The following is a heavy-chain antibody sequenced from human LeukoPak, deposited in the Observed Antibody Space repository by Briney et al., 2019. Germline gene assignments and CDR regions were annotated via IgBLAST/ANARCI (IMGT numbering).Heavy chain of an antibody. V-gene: IGHV3-23*01. J-gene: IGHJ5*02. CDR1: GSTFSIQA. Sequence: GGSLTLSCAASGSTFSIQALSWVRQAPGKGLEWVSSFTGSDGNIHYADSVKGRFTLSRDSSKETMYLQMIGLRADDTATYYCAAGGGNTFNPWGQGILVTVSS. CDR2: FTGSDGNI. CDR3: AAGGGNTFNP. D-gene: IGHD1/OR15-1a*01.